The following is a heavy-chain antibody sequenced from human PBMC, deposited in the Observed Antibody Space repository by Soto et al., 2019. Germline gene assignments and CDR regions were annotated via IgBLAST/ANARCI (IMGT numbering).Heavy chain of an antibody. CDR2: IYHSGST. CDR3: ARIYSSSWYYFDY. V-gene: IGHV4-30-2*01. Sequence: QLQLQESGSGLVKPSQTLSLTCTVSGGSISSGAYSWSWIRQPPGKGLEWIGYIYHSGSTYYNPSLKSRVTISVDRSRNQFSLRLSSVTAADTAVYYCARIYSSSWYYFDYWGQGPLVTVSS. J-gene: IGHJ4*02. CDR1: GGSISSGAYS. D-gene: IGHD6-13*01.